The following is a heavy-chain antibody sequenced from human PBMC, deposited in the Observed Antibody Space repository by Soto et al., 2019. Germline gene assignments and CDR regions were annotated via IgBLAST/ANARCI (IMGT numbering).Heavy chain of an antibody. CDR1: GDSVSIKSAA. Sequence: PSQTLSLTCAISGDSVSIKSAAWNWIRQSPSRGLEWLGRTYYRSKWYYDYADSVKSRITINSDTSKNQFSLQLNSVTPEDTAVYYCARDPGYSLXYWGQGTLVTVSS. V-gene: IGHV6-1*01. J-gene: IGHJ4*02. CDR3: ARDPGYSLXY. CDR2: TYYRSKWYY. D-gene: IGHD5-18*01.